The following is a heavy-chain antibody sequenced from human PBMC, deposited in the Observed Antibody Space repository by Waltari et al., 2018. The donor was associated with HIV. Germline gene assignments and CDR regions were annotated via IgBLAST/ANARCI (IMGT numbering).Heavy chain of an antibody. CDR2: VYHSGST. J-gene: IGHJ2*01. D-gene: IGHD2-2*01. Sequence: QVQLHESGPGLLKPSETLSHTCVGSGYSTNSDDHRGWIRQPPGKGLEWIGSVYHSGSTLHNPSLNSRVTISIDTSRSQFSLKLSSVTAADTAVYYCARAGVVPALFNLWGRGTLVTVSS. CDR1: GYSTNSDDH. CDR3: ARAGVVPALFNL. V-gene: IGHV4-38-2*01.